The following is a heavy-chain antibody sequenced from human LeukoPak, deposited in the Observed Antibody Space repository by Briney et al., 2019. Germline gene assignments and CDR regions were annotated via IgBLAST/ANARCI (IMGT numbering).Heavy chain of an antibody. V-gene: IGHV1-2*02. CDR3: ARGDYDFWSGPSHRLDV. CDR2: VNPNRGDT. J-gene: IGHJ6*02. D-gene: IGHD3-3*01. Sequence: GASVKVSCKASGYTFAGHYIHWVRQAPGQGLEWMGWVNPNRGDTNYAQKLQGRVTMTRETSIRTVYMELSRLRSDDTAVYFCARGDYDFWSGPSHRLDVWGQGTTVTVSS. CDR1: GYTFAGHY.